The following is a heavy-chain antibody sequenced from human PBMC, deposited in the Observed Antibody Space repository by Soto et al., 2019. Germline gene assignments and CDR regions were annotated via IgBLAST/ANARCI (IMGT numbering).Heavy chain of an antibody. Sequence: SQTLSLTCAISGDSVSSNSAAWNWIRQSPSRGLEWLGRTYYRSKWYNDYAVSVKSRITINPDTSKNQFSLQLNSVTPEDTAVYYCARSSKGYCSGGSCSTYYYYYMDVWGKGTTGTFSS. CDR1: GDSVSSNSAA. CDR3: ARSSKGYCSGGSCSTYYYYYMDV. CDR2: TYYRSKWYN. V-gene: IGHV6-1*01. D-gene: IGHD2-15*01. J-gene: IGHJ6*03.